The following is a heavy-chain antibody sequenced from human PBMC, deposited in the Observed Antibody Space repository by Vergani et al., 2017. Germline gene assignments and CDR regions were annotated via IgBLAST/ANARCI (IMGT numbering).Heavy chain of an antibody. V-gene: IGHV4-59*01. CDR2: IYYSGST. J-gene: IGHJ6*03. Sequence: QVQLQESGPGLVKPSETLSLTCTVSGGSISSYYWSWIRQPPGKGLEWIGYIYYSGSTNYNPSLKSRVTISVDTSKNQFSLKLSSVTAAETAVYYGARGFTVNLYYYYMDVWGKGTTVTVSS. CDR3: ARGFTVNLYYYYMDV. CDR1: GGSISSYY. D-gene: IGHD4-17*01.